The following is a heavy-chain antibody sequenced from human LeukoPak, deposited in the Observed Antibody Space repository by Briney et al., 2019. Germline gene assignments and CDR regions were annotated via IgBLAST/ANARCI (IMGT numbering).Heavy chain of an antibody. D-gene: IGHD2-2*01. J-gene: IGHJ4*02. V-gene: IGHV1-2*02. CDR3: ARDIVVVPAAIVYFDY. CDR1: GYTFTGYY. CDR2: INPNSGGT. Sequence: ASVKVSCKASGYTFTGYYMHWVRQAPGQGLEWMGWINPNSGGTNYAQKFQRRVTMTRDTSISTAYMELSRLRSDDTAVYYCARDIVVVPAAIVYFDYRGQGTLVTVSS.